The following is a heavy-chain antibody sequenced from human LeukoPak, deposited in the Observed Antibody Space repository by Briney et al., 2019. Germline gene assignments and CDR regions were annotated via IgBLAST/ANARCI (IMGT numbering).Heavy chain of an antibody. CDR1: GFTFNTYA. Sequence: GGSLRLSCAASGFTFNTYALSWVRRAPGKGLEWVSAISASDDATYYADSVKGRFTISRDNSKNTLYLQMNSLRAEDTAVYYCAKRQPSSGYYYMDVWGKGTTVTVSS. V-gene: IGHV3-23*01. D-gene: IGHD6-13*01. CDR2: ISASDDAT. CDR3: AKRQPSSGYYYMDV. J-gene: IGHJ6*03.